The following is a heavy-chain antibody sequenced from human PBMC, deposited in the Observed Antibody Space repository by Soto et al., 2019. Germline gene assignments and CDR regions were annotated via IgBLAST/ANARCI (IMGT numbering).Heavy chain of an antibody. Sequence: LSLTCTVSSGSISSNYWSWIRQPPGKGLEWIGYIYYSGSTNYNPSLKSRVTISVDTSKNQFSLKLSSVTAADTAVYYCARLIAAAKFDYWGQGTLVTVSS. V-gene: IGHV4-59*01. D-gene: IGHD6-13*01. CDR3: ARLIAAAKFDY. J-gene: IGHJ4*02. CDR2: IYYSGST. CDR1: SGSISSNY.